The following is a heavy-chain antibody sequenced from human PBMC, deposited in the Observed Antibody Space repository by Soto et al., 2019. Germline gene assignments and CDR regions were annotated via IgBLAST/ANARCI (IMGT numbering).Heavy chain of an antibody. Sequence: QLQLQESGPGLVKASETLSLTCTVSGGSITGTTSYWGWIRQSPGTGLEWIGSVYYSGHTYENPSLKSRVTISVDTSKNHFSLNLSSVTAADTAVYYCARQKVYYETHHFDYWGQGTLVTVSS. V-gene: IGHV4-39*01. CDR3: ARQKVYYETHHFDY. CDR2: VYYSGHT. CDR1: GGSITGTTSY. J-gene: IGHJ4*02. D-gene: IGHD3-22*01.